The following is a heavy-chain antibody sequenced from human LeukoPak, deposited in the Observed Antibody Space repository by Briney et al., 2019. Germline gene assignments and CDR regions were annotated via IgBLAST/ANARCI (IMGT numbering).Heavy chain of an antibody. Sequence: GGSLRLPCAASGFTFSNAWMSWVRQAPGKGLEWVGRIKSKTDGGTTDYAAPVKGRFTISRDDSKNTLYLQMNSLKTEDTAVYYCATLVVTALRPFDYWGQGTLVTVSS. D-gene: IGHD2-21*02. CDR3: ATLVVTALRPFDY. V-gene: IGHV3-15*01. CDR2: IKSKTDGGTT. J-gene: IGHJ4*02. CDR1: GFTFSNAW.